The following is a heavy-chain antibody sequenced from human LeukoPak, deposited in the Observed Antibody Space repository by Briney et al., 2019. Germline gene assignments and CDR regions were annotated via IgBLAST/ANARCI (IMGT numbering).Heavy chain of an antibody. CDR3: ARDHGAAGAYYMDV. V-gene: IGHV3-7*01. J-gene: IGHJ6*03. CDR1: GFTFSSYW. Sequence: GGSLRLSCAASGFTFSSYWMSWVRQAPGKGLEWVANIKQDGSEKYYVGSVKGRFTISRDNAKNSLYLQMNSLRAEDTAVYYCARDHGAAGAYYMDVWGKGTTVTVSS. D-gene: IGHD3-10*01. CDR2: IKQDGSEK.